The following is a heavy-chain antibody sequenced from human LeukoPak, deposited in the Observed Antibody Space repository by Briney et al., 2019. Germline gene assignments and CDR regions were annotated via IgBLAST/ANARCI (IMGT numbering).Heavy chain of an antibody. D-gene: IGHD3-9*01. CDR2: INHSGST. CDR1: GGSFSGYY. J-gene: IGHJ4*02. V-gene: IGHV4-34*01. CDR3: ARGRNYDILDY. Sequence: SETLSLTCAVYGGSFSGYYWSWIRQPPGKGLEWIGEINHSGSTNYNPSLKSRVTISVDTSKNQFSLKLSSVTATDTAVYYCARGRNYDILDYWGQGTLVTVSS.